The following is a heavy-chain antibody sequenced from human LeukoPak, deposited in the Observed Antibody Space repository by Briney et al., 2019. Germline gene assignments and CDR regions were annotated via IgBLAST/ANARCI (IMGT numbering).Heavy chain of an antibody. CDR2: INHSGST. Sequence: PSETLSLTCAVYGGSFSGYYWSWIRQPPGKGLEWIGEINHSGSTNYNPSLKSRVTISVDTSKNQFSLKLSSVTAADTAVYYCASGLPLFDYWGQGTLVTVSS. V-gene: IGHV4-34*01. CDR1: GGSFSGYY. J-gene: IGHJ4*02. CDR3: ASGLPLFDY.